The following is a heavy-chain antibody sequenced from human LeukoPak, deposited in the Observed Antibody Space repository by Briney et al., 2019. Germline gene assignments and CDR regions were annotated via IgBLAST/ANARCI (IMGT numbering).Heavy chain of an antibody. CDR1: GGSISSGGYS. D-gene: IGHD3-22*01. Sequence: SETLSLTCAVSGGSISSGGYSWSWIRQPPGKGLEGIGYIYHSGSTYYNPSLKSRFTISVARSKTQFSLHLRCVTAADTAVYYCARGRDDSSGYYPSYYYYGMDVWGQGTTVTVSS. J-gene: IGHJ6*02. CDR3: ARGRDDSSGYYPSYYYYGMDV. V-gene: IGHV4-30-2*01. CDR2: IYHSGST.